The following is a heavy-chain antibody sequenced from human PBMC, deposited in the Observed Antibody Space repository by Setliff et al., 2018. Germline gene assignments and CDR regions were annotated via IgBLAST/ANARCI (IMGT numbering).Heavy chain of an antibody. CDR3: AKDRVNDGFWDFDS. CDR2: VIQVGAG. D-gene: IGHD1-26*01. J-gene: IGHJ4*02. Sequence: GASLTLSCAASGFTFRDYSVVWVRQVPGKGLEWVAGVIQVGAGVYADSMKGRSTISRDNSKNTFFLQVNYVRVDDTATYYCAKDRVNDGFWDFDSWGQGIVVTVSS. V-gene: IGHV3-23*01. CDR1: GFTFRDYS.